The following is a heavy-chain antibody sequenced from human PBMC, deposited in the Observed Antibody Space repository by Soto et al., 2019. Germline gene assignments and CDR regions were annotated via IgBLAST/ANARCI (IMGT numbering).Heavy chain of an antibody. J-gene: IGHJ5*02. CDR2: ISYDGSNK. Sequence: QVQLVESGGGVVQPGRSLRLSCAASGFTFSSYGMHWVRQAPGKGLEWVAVISYDGSNKYYADTVKGRFTISRDNSKNTLYLQMNSLRAEDTAVYYCAKDSMAKDYDILTGYYWGNWFDPWGQGTLVTVSS. V-gene: IGHV3-30*18. CDR1: GFTFSSYG. D-gene: IGHD3-9*01. CDR3: AKDSMAKDYDILTGYYWGNWFDP.